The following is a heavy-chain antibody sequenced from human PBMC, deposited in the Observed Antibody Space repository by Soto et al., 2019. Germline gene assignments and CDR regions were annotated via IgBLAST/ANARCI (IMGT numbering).Heavy chain of an antibody. D-gene: IGHD3-22*01. J-gene: IGHJ3*02. CDR3: AGDSPYYYDSSGPFDI. CDR1: GGTFSSYA. CDR2: IIPIFGTA. V-gene: IGHV1-69*13. Sequence: SVKVSCKASGGTFSSYAISWVRQAPGQGLEWMGGIIPIFGTANYAQKFQGRVTITADESTSTAYMELSSLRSEDTAVYYCAGDSPYYYDSSGPFDIWGQGTMVTVSS.